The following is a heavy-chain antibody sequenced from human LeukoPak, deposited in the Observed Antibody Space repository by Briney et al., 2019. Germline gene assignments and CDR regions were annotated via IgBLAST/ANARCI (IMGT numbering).Heavy chain of an antibody. J-gene: IGHJ4*02. D-gene: IGHD3-22*01. V-gene: IGHV4-59*11. Sequence: GSLRLSCAASGFTFSSHWMTWIRQAPGKGLEWIGYISYSGGTNYNPSLKSRVTMSLDTSNNQFSLRLTSVTAADTALYYCARSRSDYSSLFDYWGQGTLVTVSS. CDR2: ISYSGGT. CDR1: GFTFSSHW. CDR3: ARSRSDYSSLFDY.